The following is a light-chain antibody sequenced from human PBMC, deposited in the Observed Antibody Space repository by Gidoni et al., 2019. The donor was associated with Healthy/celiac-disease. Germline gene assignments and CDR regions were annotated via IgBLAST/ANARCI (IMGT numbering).Light chain of an antibody. Sequence: EIVLTQSPVTLSLSPGERATLSCRASQSFSSSYLAWYQQKPGQPPRLLIYGATSRATGIPHRFSGSGSGTDFTLTISRLEPEDFAVYYCQQYGSSPLFTFGPXTKVDIK. CDR1: QSFSSSY. J-gene: IGKJ3*01. V-gene: IGKV3-20*01. CDR2: GAT. CDR3: QQYGSSPLFT.